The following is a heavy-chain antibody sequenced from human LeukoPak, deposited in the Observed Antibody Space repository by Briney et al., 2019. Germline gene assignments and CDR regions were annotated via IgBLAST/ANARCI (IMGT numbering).Heavy chain of an antibody. CDR1: GFTFSAYA. CDR3: VKGLGGDYDY. CDR2: MNSDGSIT. Sequence: PGGSLRLSCEASGFTFSAYAMTWVRQGPGKGLVWVSRMNSDGSITTYAESVKGRFTISRDNAKNTVYLQMNSLRDEDTAVYYCVKGLGGDYDYWGQGTLVTVSS. V-gene: IGHV3-74*01. J-gene: IGHJ4*02. D-gene: IGHD3-16*01.